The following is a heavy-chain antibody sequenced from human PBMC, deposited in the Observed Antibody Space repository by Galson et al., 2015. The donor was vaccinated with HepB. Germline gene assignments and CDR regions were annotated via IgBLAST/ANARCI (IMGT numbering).Heavy chain of an antibody. CDR2: ISGSGDRI. D-gene: IGHD2-21*02. Sequence: SLRLSCAASGFIFNNYGMAWVRQAQGKGLSWISAISGSGDRIYYAESVKGRFTISRDQSKNTLSLLMNNLRADDSGVYYCASEAPDCGGDCYSEYWGQGVLVTVSS. CDR1: GFIFNNYG. V-gene: IGHV3-23*01. J-gene: IGHJ4*02. CDR3: ASEAPDCGGDCYSEY.